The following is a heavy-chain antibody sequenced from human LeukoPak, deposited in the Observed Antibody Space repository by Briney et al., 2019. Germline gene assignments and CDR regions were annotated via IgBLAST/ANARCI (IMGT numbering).Heavy chain of an antibody. CDR2: INHSGST. V-gene: IGHV4-34*01. CDR1: GGSFSGYY. Sequence: PSETLSLTCAVYGGSFSGYYWSWIRQPPGKGLEWIGEINHSGSTNYNPSLKSRVTISVDTSKNQFSLKLSSVTAADTAVYYCARTAFDIWSQGTMVTVSS. CDR3: ARTAFDI. J-gene: IGHJ3*02.